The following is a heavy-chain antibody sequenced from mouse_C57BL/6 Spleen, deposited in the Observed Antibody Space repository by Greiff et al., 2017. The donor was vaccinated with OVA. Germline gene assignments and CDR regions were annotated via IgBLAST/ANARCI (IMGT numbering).Heavy chain of an antibody. CDR2: ISDGGSYT. D-gene: IGHD2-4*01. J-gene: IGHJ4*01. V-gene: IGHV5-4*01. CDR3: ARVYDYDYAMDY. CDR1: GFTFSSYA. Sequence: EVQRVESGGGLVKPGGSLKLSCAASGFTFSSYAMSWVRQTPEKRLEWVATISDGGSYTYYPDNVKGRFTISRDNAKNNLYLQMSHLKSEDTAMYYCARVYDYDYAMDYWGQGTSVTVSS.